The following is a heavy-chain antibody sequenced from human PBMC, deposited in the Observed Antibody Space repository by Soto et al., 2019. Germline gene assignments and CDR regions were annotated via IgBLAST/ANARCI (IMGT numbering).Heavy chain of an antibody. V-gene: IGHV4-34*01. J-gene: IGHJ4*02. CDR2: INHSGST. Sequence: QVQLQQWGAGLLKPSETLSLTCAVYGGSFSGYYWSWIRQPPGKGLEWIGEINHSGSTNYNPSLKSRVTISVDTSKNQFSLKLSSVTAADTAVYYCARGQDYYDFWSGPRDFDYWGQGTLVTVSS. D-gene: IGHD3-3*01. CDR1: GGSFSGYY. CDR3: ARGQDYYDFWSGPRDFDY.